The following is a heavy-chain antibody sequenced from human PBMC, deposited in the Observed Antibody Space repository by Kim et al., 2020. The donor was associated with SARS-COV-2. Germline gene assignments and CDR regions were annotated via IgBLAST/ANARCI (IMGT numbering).Heavy chain of an antibody. CDR1: GFTFRSYG. CDR3: AKASRDYFGSGASTNFFYGMDV. V-gene: IGHV3-33*06. D-gene: IGHD3-10*01. CDR2: IWFDGSNE. J-gene: IGHJ6*01. Sequence: GGSLRLSCAASGFTFRSYGMHWVRQAPGKGLEWVAVIWFDGSNEYYADSVKGRFTISRDNSKNTLYLQMNILRAEDTAVYYCAKASRDYFGSGASTNFFYGMDVWGQGTTVTVSS.